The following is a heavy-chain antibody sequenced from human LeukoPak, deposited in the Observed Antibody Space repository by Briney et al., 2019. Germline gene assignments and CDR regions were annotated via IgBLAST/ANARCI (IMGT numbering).Heavy chain of an antibody. CDR1: GGSFSGYY. V-gene: IGHV4-34*01. D-gene: IGHD6-13*01. CDR2: INHSGST. Sequence: SETLSLTCAVYGGSFSGYYWSWIRQPPGKGLEWIGEINHSGSTNYNPSLKSRVTISVDTSKNQFSLKLSSVTAADTAVYYCAGHSIAAAPQGYWGQGTLVTVSS. J-gene: IGHJ4*02. CDR3: AGHSIAAAPQGY.